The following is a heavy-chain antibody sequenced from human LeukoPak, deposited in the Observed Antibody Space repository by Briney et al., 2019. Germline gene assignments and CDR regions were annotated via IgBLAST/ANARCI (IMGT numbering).Heavy chain of an antibody. Sequence: PSETLSLTCTVSGGSISSYYWSWIRQPPGKGLEWIGYIYYSGSTNYNPSLKSRVTISVDTSKNQFSLKLSSVTAADTAVYYCARGPYDYVWGSYRYTLFDYWGQGTLVTVSS. CDR2: IYYSGST. V-gene: IGHV4-59*12. J-gene: IGHJ4*02. D-gene: IGHD3-16*02. CDR3: ARGPYDYVWGSYRYTLFDY. CDR1: GGSISSYY.